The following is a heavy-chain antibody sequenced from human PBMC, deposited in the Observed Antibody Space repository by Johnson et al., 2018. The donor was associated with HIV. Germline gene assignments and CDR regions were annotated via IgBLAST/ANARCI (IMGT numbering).Heavy chain of an antibody. Sequence: VQLVESGGGLVKPGGSLRLSCAASGFTFSRYWMHWVRQAPGKGLVWVSRINSDGSSTSYADSVKGRFTISRDNAKNTLYLQMNSLRAEDTAMYYCARDRLLYSGSSVDTFDIWGQGTMVTVSS. CDR1: GFTFSRYW. CDR2: INSDGSST. V-gene: IGHV3-74*01. J-gene: IGHJ3*02. CDR3: ARDRLLYSGSSVDTFDI. D-gene: IGHD1-26*01.